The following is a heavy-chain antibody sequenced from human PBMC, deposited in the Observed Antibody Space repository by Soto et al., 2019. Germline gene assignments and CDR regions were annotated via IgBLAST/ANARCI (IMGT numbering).Heavy chain of an antibody. CDR1: GGTFSTYS. D-gene: IGHD1-26*01. CDR2: IIPIFGTA. CDR3: ASSSGNNYGVGTNYYFDY. V-gene: IGHV1-69*06. Sequence: QVQLVQSGAEVKKPGSSVKVSCKTSGGTFSTYSIVWVRQAPGEGLEWMGGIIPIFGTANYAQKFQDRVTITADKSTNTAFMELSSLTSEDTAMYSCASSSGNNYGVGTNYYFDYWGQGTLVTVSS. J-gene: IGHJ4*02.